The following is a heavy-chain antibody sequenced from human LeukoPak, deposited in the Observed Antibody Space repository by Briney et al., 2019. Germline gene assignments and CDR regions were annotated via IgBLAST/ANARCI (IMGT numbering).Heavy chain of an antibody. Sequence: GASVKVSCKASGHTFTVFHIHWVRQAPGQGPEWMGWINPTSGGTHFAQMFQGRVTMTRDTSFRTAYMELTSIRSDDTAVYYCARGGYYDSSGYYRAFDIWGQGTMVTVSS. V-gene: IGHV1-2*02. J-gene: IGHJ3*02. D-gene: IGHD3-22*01. CDR1: GHTFTVFH. CDR2: INPTSGGT. CDR3: ARGGYYDSSGYYRAFDI.